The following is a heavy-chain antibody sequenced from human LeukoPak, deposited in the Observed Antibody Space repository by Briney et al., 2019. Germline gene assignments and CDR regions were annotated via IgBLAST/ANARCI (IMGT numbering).Heavy chain of an antibody. D-gene: IGHD2-8*01. V-gene: IGHV4-59*01. CDR2: VYYSGST. CDR3: ARSGQWPNNWFDP. CDR1: GGPISSYY. J-gene: IGHJ5*02. Sequence: SETLSLTCTVSGGPISSYYWYWIRQPPGKGLEYIGYVYYSGSTNYNPSLKSRVTISVDTSKNQFSLKLSSVTAADTAVYYCARSGQWPNNWFDPWGQGTLVTVSS.